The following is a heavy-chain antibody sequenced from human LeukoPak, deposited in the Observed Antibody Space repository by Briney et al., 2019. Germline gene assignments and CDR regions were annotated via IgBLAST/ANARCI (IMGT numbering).Heavy chain of an antibody. CDR1: GGTFSSYV. CDR3: ASHTGIAAAGRWFDP. D-gene: IGHD6-13*01. J-gene: IGHJ5*02. Sequence: SVKVSCKASGGTFSSYVISWVRQAPGQGLEWMGRIIPMFGTAKYAQKLQGRVKITTDEPTSTAHMELSSLRSEDTAVYYCASHTGIAAAGRWFDPWGQGTLLTVSS. CDR2: IIPMFGTA. V-gene: IGHV1-69*05.